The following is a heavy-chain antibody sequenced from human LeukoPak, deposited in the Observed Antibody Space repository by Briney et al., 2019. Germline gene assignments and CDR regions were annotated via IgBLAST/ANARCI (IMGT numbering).Heavy chain of an antibody. CDR2: IYNSGST. J-gene: IGHJ4*02. V-gene: IGHV4-4*07. D-gene: IGHD3-10*01. CDR1: GGSISSYY. CDR3: ARAIWYGSGTTAFDY. Sequence: SETLSLTCTVSGGSISSYYWSWILQPAGKGLEWIGRIYNSGSTNYNTNYNPSLTSRVTMSVDTSKNQFSLKLNSVSAADTAVYFCARAIWYGSGTTAFDYWGQGTLVTVSP.